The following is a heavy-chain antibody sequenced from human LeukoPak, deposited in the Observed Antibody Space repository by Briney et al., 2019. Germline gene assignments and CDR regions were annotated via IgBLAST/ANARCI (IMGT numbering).Heavy chain of an antibody. CDR1: GGSISSGGYY. V-gene: IGHV4-31*03. D-gene: IGHD3-3*01. J-gene: IGHJ4*02. CDR2: IDYSGST. CDR3: ARAPPGYYDFWSGYLTGYFDY. Sequence: SQTVSLTCTVSGGSISSGGYYWSWIRQHTGKGLEWIGYIDYSGSTYYNPSLKSRVTISVDTSKNQFSLKLSSVTAADTAVYYCARAPPGYYDFWSGYLTGYFDYWGQGTLVTVSS.